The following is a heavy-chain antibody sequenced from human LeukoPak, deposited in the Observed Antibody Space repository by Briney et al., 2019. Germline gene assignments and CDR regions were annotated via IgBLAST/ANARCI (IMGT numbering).Heavy chain of an antibody. CDR2: IIPIFGTA. J-gene: IGHJ4*02. V-gene: IGHV1-69*13. CDR1: GYTFTSYA. D-gene: IGHD1-26*01. Sequence: SVKVSCKASGYTFTSYAISWVRQAPGQGLEWMGGIIPIFGTANYAQKFQGRVTITADESTSTAYMELSSLRSEDTAVYYCARRNRWELLLLDYWGQGTLVTVSS. CDR3: ARRNRWELLLLDY.